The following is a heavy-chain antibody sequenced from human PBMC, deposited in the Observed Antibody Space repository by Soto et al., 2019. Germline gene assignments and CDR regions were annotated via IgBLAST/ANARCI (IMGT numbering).Heavy chain of an antibody. CDR3: ARTDCSGGSCHYYYYGMDV. CDR2: IIPIFGTA. D-gene: IGHD2-15*01. J-gene: IGHJ6*02. V-gene: IGHV1-69*01. Sequence: QVQLVQSGAEVKKPGSSVKVSCKASGGTFSSYAISWVRQAPGQGLEWMGGIIPIFGTANYAQKFQGRVTIPADESTSTAYMELSSLRSEDTAVYYCARTDCSGGSCHYYYYGMDVWGQGTTVTVSS. CDR1: GGTFSSYA.